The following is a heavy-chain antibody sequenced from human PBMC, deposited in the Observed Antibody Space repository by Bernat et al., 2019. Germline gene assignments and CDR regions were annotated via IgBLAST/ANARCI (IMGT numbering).Heavy chain of an antibody. CDR2: ISYDGSNK. CDR3: ARGGSMIYRLDV. V-gene: IGHV3-30*03. D-gene: IGHD3-16*01. Sequence: VQLVESGGGLLQPGGSLKLPCPASGFTFSTYGMHWVRQPPGKGLEWVAVISYDGSNKYYADSVKGRFTISRDNSKNTLYLQMNSLRAEDTAVYYCARGGSMIYRLDVWGQGTTVTVSS. J-gene: IGHJ6*02. CDR1: GFTFSTYG.